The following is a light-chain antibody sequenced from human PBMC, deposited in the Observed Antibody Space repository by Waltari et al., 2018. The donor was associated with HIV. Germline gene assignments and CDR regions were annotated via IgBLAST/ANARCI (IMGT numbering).Light chain of an antibody. J-gene: IGKJ4*01. CDR2: WAS. V-gene: IGKV4-1*01. CDR1: QSILYSSNNRNY. CDR3: QQYDSTPLT. Sequence: DIVMTQSPDSLAVSLGERATINCKSSQSILYSSNNRNYLAWYQQKPGQRPKLLIYWASTRESGVPERFTGNGSGTDFTLTISSLQAEDVAVYYCQQYDSTPLTFGGGTKVEIK.